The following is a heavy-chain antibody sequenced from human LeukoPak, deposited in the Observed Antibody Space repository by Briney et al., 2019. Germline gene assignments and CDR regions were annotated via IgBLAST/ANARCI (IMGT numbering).Heavy chain of an antibody. CDR2: IRYDGSNK. J-gene: IGHJ4*02. D-gene: IGHD6-19*01. CDR3: AREAGYSSGWYIYGY. CDR1: GFTFSSYV. V-gene: IGHV3-30*02. Sequence: TGGSLRLSCAASGFTFSSYVMHWVRQAPGKGLEWVAFIRYDGSNKYYSDSVKGRFTISRDNSKNTLYLQMNSLRSEDTAVYYCAREAGYSSGWYIYGYWGQGTLVTVSS.